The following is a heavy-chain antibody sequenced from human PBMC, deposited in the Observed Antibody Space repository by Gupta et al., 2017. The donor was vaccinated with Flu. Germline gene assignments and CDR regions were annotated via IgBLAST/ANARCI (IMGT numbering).Heavy chain of an antibody. CDR1: FSSYA. CDR2: ISYDGSNK. V-gene: IGHV3-30-3*01. Sequence: FSSYAMHWVRQAPGKGLEWVAVISYDGSNKYYADAVKGRFTISRDNSKNTLYLQMNSLRAEDTAVYYCARAGGGDRRWFDPWGQGTLVTVSS. J-gene: IGHJ5*02. CDR3: ARAGGGDRRWFDP. D-gene: IGHD3-10*01.